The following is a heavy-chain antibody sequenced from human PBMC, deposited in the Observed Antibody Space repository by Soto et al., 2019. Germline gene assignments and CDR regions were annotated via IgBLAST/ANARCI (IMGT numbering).Heavy chain of an antibody. V-gene: IGHV2-5*02. Sequence: QITLKESGPTLVKPTQTLTLTCTFSGFSLSTSGVGVGWIRQPPGKALEWLALIYWDDDKRYSPSLKSRLTITKDTSKNQVVLTMTNMDPVDTATYYCAHGREMQRAPSQLYAFDIWGQGTMVTVSS. J-gene: IGHJ3*02. CDR3: AHGREMQRAPSQLYAFDI. D-gene: IGHD3-10*01. CDR2: IYWDDDK. CDR1: GFSLSTSGVG.